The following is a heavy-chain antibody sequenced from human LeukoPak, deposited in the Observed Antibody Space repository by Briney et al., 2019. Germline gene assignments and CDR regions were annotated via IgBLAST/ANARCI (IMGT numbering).Heavy chain of an antibody. CDR3: ARGKYDSSGYPLLGFDY. J-gene: IGHJ4*02. CDR1: GFTFSSYS. Sequence: GGSLRLSCAASGFTFSSYSMHWVRQAPGRGLVWVSRINSDDSSATYADSVKGRFTISRDNAKNMLYLQMNSLRAEDTAVYYCARGKYDSSGYPLLGFDYWGQGTLVTVSS. D-gene: IGHD3-22*01. CDR2: INSDDSSA. V-gene: IGHV3-74*01.